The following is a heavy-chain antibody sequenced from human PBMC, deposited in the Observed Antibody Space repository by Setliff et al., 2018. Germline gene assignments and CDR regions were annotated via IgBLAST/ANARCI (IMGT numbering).Heavy chain of an antibody. V-gene: IGHV4-4*07. CDR1: GGSISSYY. J-gene: IGHJ4*02. CDR2: IYTTGST. CDR3: ARTPYYYDTAGYDF. Sequence: LTCTVSGGSISSYYWSWIRQPAGKGLEWIGHIYTTGSTNYNPSLKSRVTLSVDTSKNQFSLKLTSVTAADTAIYYCARTPYYYDTAGYDFWGQGTLVTV. D-gene: IGHD3-22*01.